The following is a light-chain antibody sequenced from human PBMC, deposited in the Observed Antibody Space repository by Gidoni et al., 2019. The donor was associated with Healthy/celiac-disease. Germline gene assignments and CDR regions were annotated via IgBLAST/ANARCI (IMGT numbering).Light chain of an antibody. CDR3: QQYDNRPLGGVT. Sequence: DIQMTQSPSSLSASVGDRVTITCQASQDISNYLNWYQQKPGKAPKLLIYDASNLETGVPSRFSGSGSGTDFTFTISSLQPEDIATYYCQQYDNRPLGGVTFGPXTKVDIK. J-gene: IGKJ3*01. V-gene: IGKV1-33*01. CDR2: DAS. CDR1: QDISNY.